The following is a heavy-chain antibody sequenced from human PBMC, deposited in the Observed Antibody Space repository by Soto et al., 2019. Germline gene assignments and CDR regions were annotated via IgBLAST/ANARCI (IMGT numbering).Heavy chain of an antibody. CDR2: IYHSGST. Sequence: SETLSLTCAVSGGSISSSSWWSWVRQPPGKGLEWIGEIYHSGSTNYNPSLKSRVTISVGKSKNQFSLKLSSVTAADTAVHYCARRGDGSGSLDYWGRGTLVTVS. CDR1: GGSISSSSW. J-gene: IGHJ4*02. V-gene: IGHV4-4*02. CDR3: ARRGDGSGSLDY. D-gene: IGHD3-10*01.